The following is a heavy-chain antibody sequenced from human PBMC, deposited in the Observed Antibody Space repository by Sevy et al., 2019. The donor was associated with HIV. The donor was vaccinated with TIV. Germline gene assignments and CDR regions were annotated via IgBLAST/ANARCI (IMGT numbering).Heavy chain of an antibody. CDR1: GFTFSDYS. D-gene: IGHD3-16*01. CDR2: ISYDGRNYK. V-gene: IGHV3-30*04. CDR3: AKDRDIMITFGVSDS. J-gene: IGHJ4*02. Sequence: GGSLRLSCAASGFTFSDYSMHWVRQAPGKGLEWVAVISYDGRNYKYNVDSVKGRFTISRDNSKNTLYVQMNSLRAEDTAVYYCAKDRDIMITFGVSDSWGQGTLVTVSS.